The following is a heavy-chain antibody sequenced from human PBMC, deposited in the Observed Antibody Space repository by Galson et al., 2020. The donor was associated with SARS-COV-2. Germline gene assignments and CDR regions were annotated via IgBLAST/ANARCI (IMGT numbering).Heavy chain of an antibody. J-gene: IGHJ6*04. Sequence: QAGGSLRLSCEASGFTFSNYWMHWVRQAPGKGLVWVSRINMNGVNTGYADSVPGRFSISRDNARSTLHLQMNSLRAEDTAVYYCVRNNGMEAWGEGARVTVAS. CDR3: VRNNGMEA. CDR1: GFTFSNYW. V-gene: IGHV3-74*01. CDR2: INMNGVNT.